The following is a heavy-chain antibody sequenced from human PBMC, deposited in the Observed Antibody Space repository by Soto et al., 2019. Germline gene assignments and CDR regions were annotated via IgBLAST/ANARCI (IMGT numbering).Heavy chain of an antibody. D-gene: IGHD5-12*01. V-gene: IGHV1-18*01. CDR3: ARALGYSGYAGMDV. J-gene: IGHJ6*02. CDR2: ISPDNGNT. CDR1: GYTFTIYG. Sequence: QVQLVQSGGEVKKPGASVKVSCKASGYTFTIYGINWVRQAPGQGLEWMGWISPDNGNTHYAQKIQGRVTMTTDTSTSTAYMELRSLRSDDTAVYYCARALGYSGYAGMDVWGQGTTVTVSS.